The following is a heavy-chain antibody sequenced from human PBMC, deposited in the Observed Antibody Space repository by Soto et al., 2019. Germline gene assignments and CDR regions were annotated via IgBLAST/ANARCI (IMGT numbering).Heavy chain of an antibody. D-gene: IGHD3-3*02. Sequence: ASVKVSCKATGYTFSAYTMNWVRQAPGQSLEWMGWINAGSGTTKYSQNFQGRVSITRDTSASTVYMELAGLTSEDTAVYYCARDTETLGPRANDALDIWGQGTMVTVSS. CDR3: ARDTETLGPRANDALDI. CDR1: GYTFSAYT. J-gene: IGHJ3*02. CDR2: INAGSGTT. V-gene: IGHV1-3*01.